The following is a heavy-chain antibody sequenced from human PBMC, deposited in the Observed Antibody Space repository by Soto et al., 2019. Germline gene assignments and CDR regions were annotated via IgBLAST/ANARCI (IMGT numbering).Heavy chain of an antibody. CDR1: SGSINSFY. J-gene: IGHJ4*02. CDR3: ARDRIIGTSYSDY. CDR2: IHSSGTT. Sequence: TSETLSLTCTVSSGSINSFYWSWIRQPAGKGLEWIGRIHSSGTTIYNPSLKRRVTMSVDTSRNQFSLKLTSVTAADTAVYYCARDRIIGTSYSDYWGQGVLVTVSS. V-gene: IGHV4-4*07. D-gene: IGHD1-7*01.